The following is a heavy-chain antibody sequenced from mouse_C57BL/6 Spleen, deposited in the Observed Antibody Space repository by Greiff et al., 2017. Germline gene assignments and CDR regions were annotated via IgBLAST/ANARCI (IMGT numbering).Heavy chain of an antibody. D-gene: IGHD2-4*01. Sequence: VQLKESGAELARPGASVKLSCKASGYTFTSYGISWVKQRTGQGLEWIGEIYPRSGNTYYNEKFKGKATLTADKSSSTAYMELRSLTSEDSAVYFCARDYDYDEGVHYYAMDYWGQGTSVTVSS. V-gene: IGHV1-81*01. CDR3: ARDYDYDEGVHYYAMDY. CDR1: GYTFTSYG. CDR2: IYPRSGNT. J-gene: IGHJ4*01.